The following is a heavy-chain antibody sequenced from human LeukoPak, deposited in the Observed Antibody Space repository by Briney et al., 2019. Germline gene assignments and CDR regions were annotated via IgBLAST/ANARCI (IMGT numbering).Heavy chain of an antibody. Sequence: GASVKVSCKASGYTFTRYYMHWVRQAPGQGLEWMGWINPNSGGTNYAQKFQGRVTITTDESTSTAYMELSSLRSEDTAVYYCARAHYYDSPRLGAFDIWGQGTMVTVSS. CDR1: GYTFTRYY. J-gene: IGHJ3*02. V-gene: IGHV1-2*02. CDR2: INPNSGGT. CDR3: ARAHYYDSPRLGAFDI. D-gene: IGHD3-22*01.